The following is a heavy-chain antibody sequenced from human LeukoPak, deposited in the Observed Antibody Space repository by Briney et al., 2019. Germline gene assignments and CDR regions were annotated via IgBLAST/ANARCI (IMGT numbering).Heavy chain of an antibody. CDR1: GFTSITYS. D-gene: IGHD4-17*01. J-gene: IGHJ4*02. Sequence: GGSLRLSCAASGFTSITYSMNWVRQAPGKGLEWVSYISSTSSTIYYADSVKGRFTISRDNAKNSLYLQMNSPRAEDTAVYYCARGVYGDYYFDYWGQGTLVTVSS. CDR2: ISSTSSTI. V-gene: IGHV3-48*01. CDR3: ARGVYGDYYFDY.